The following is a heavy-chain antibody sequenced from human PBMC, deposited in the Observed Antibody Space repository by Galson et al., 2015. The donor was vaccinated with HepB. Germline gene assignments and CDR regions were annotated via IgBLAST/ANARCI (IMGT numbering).Heavy chain of an antibody. Sequence: SVKVSCKASGGTFSSYAISWVRQAPGQGLEWMGGIIPIFGTANYAQKFQGRVTITADESTSTAYMELSSLRSEDTAVYYCARGSYDFWSGYFRLYNWFDPWGQGTLVTVSS. V-gene: IGHV1-69*13. CDR3: ARGSYDFWSGYFRLYNWFDP. CDR2: IIPIFGTA. D-gene: IGHD3-3*01. J-gene: IGHJ5*02. CDR1: GGTFSSYA.